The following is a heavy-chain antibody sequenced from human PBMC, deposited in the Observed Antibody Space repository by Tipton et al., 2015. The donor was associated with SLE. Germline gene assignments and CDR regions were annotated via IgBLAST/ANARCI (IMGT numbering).Heavy chain of an antibody. Sequence: SLRLSCAASGFMFSSYAMRWVRQAPGKGLEWVSGISWNSATIAYVDSVKGRFTISRDNAKNSLYLQMNSLRIEDTALYYCAKAAYYGSGSIGNGFDIWGQGTMVTVSS. J-gene: IGHJ3*02. V-gene: IGHV3-9*01. CDR1: GFMFSSYA. CDR2: ISWNSATI. CDR3: AKAAYYGSGSIGNGFDI. D-gene: IGHD3-10*01.